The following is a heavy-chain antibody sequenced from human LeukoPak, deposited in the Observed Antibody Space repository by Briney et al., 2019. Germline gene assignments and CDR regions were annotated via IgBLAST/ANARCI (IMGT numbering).Heavy chain of an antibody. CDR2: TRSSDAGT. CDR1: GFTSTIYA. Sequence: GCPRLSCAASGFTSTIYAMRSVPETPGEGLEWVSATRSSDAGTYYAESVKGRFTISRDNAKTSLSLHMNRLRGEDTAVYYCARGQKSVGRVLAGTATYNYYYYMDVWGKGTTVTVSS. CDR3: ARGQKSVGRVLAGTATYNYYYYMDV. V-gene: IGHV3-23*01. J-gene: IGHJ6*03. D-gene: IGHD6-19*01.